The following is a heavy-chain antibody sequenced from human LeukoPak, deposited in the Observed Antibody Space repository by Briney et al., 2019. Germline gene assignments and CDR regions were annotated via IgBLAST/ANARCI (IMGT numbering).Heavy chain of an antibody. J-gene: IGHJ4*02. CDR3: ARLQYTGNYYPEY. CDR1: GGSISSSY. CDR2: IYGSGST. Sequence: PSETLSLTCTVSGGSISSSYWSWIRQPPGKGLEWIAYIYGSGSTNYNPSLKSRVAISVETSKNLFSLNLSSVTAADTAMYYCARLQYTGNYYPEYWGQGILVTVSS. D-gene: IGHD1-26*01. V-gene: IGHV4-59*08.